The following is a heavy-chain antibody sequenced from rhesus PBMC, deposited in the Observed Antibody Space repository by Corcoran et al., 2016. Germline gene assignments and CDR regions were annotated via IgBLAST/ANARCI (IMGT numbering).Heavy chain of an antibody. J-gene: IGHJ4*01. CDR1: GGSISGGYD. CDR3: AGGASTIVASGAFDY. Sequence: QVQLQESGPGVVKPSETLSLTCAVSGGSISGGYDWSWIRQPPGKGLEWIGYSYGGSGSTIHHPSLQNQVTISKDASKNDFSLKLSSVTAADPALYFCAGGASTIVASGAFDYWGQGVLVTVSP. V-gene: IGHV4-76*01. D-gene: IGHD3-16*01. CDR2: SYGGSGST.